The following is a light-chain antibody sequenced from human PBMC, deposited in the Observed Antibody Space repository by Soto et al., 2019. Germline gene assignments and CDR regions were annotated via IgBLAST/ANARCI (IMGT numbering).Light chain of an antibody. Sequence: EIVLTQSPATLSLSPGERATLSCRASQSVGTSLAWYQQKSGQAPRLLFYESSNRATYIPARFSASGSGTDFTLTISGLEPEDYAVYYCQQRGVWPLTFGGGTKVEIK. V-gene: IGKV3-11*01. J-gene: IGKJ4*01. CDR2: ESS. CDR1: QSVGTS. CDR3: QQRGVWPLT.